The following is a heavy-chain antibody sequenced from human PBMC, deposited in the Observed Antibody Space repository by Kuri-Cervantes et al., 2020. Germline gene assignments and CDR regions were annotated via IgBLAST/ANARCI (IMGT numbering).Heavy chain of an antibody. CDR3: ARDWVAVAGTGWFDP. D-gene: IGHD6-19*01. V-gene: IGHV3-33*01. Sequence: GESLKISCAASGFTFAYYGMHWVHQAPGKGLEWVAVLWSDGNKKYYADSVKGRFTVSRDNSKNTLYLQMNSLRAEDTAVYYCARDWVAVAGTGWFDPWGQGTLVTVSS. J-gene: IGHJ5*02. CDR2: LWSDGNKK. CDR1: GFTFAYYG.